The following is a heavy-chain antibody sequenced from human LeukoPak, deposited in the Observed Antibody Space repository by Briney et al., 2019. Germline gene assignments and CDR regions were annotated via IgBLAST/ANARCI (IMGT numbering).Heavy chain of an antibody. CDR3: ARDVGYFRFDY. J-gene: IGHJ4*02. CDR1: GFVFTNYW. Sequence: GGSLRLSCAASGFVFTNYWMSWIRQAPGKGLEWVANINQDGSEKHYVDSVKGRFTVSRDNARNSLFLQMNNLRAEDTAVYYCARDVGYFRFDYWGQGTLVTVSS. D-gene: IGHD5-18*01. V-gene: IGHV3-7*01. CDR2: INQDGSEK.